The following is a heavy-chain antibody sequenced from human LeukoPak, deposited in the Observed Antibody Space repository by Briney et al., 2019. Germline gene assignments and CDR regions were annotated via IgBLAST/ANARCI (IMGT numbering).Heavy chain of an antibody. CDR1: GFTFRDYY. CDR2: ISSSGSTI. J-gene: IGHJ4*02. D-gene: IGHD6-19*01. CDR3: ARNGWFFSYNDY. Sequence: PGGSLRLSCAASGFTFRDYYMSWIREAPGKGLEWVSYISSSGSTIYYADSVKGRFTISRDNAKNSLYLQMNSLRAEDTAVYYCARNGWFFSYNDYWGQGTLVTVSS. V-gene: IGHV3-11*01.